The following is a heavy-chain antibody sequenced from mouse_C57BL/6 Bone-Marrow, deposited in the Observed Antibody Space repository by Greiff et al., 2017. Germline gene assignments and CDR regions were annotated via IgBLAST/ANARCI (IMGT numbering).Heavy chain of an antibody. Sequence: EVKLQESGPGLVKPSQSLSLTCSVTGYSITSGYYWNWIRQFPGNKLEWMGYISYDGSNNYNPSLKNRISITRDTSKNQFFLKLNSVTTEDTATYYCARRRLRRRDYFDYWGQGTTLTVSS. D-gene: IGHD2-4*01. CDR3: ARRRLRRRDYFDY. CDR1: GYSITSGYY. V-gene: IGHV3-6*01. CDR2: ISYDGSN. J-gene: IGHJ2*01.